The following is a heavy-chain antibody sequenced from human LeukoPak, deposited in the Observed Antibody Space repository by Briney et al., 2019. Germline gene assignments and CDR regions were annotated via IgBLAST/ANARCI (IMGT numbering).Heavy chain of an antibody. Sequence: GGSLRLSCAASGFTFSSYGMHWVRQAPGKGLEWVAVIWYDGSNKYYADSVKGRFTISRDNSKNTLYLQMNSLRAEDTAVYYCAKAGTTVIRGYSDYWGQGTLVTVSS. CDR2: IWYDGSNK. D-gene: IGHD4-17*01. V-gene: IGHV3-33*06. CDR1: GFTFSSYG. J-gene: IGHJ4*02. CDR3: AKAGTTVIRGYSDY.